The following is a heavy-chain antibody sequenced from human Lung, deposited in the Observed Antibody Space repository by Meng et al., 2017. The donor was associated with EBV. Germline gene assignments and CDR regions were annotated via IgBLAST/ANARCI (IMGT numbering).Heavy chain of an antibody. D-gene: IGHD5-18*01. V-gene: IGHV4-31*01. CDR2: IYYSGST. J-gene: IGHJ4*02. CDR1: GGSISSGGHY. Sequence: VQLQESGPGLVKPSQTLSLTCTFSGGSISSGGHYWSWIRQHPGKSLEWIGYIYYSGSTYYNPSLKSLVSISVDTSNNQFSLKLSSVTAADTAVYYCARAVDTGYFDYWGQGTLVTVSS. CDR3: ARAVDTGYFDY.